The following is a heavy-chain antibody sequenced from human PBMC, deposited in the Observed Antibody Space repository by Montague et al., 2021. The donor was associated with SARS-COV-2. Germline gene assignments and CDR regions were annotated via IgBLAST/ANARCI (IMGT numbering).Heavy chain of an antibody. CDR3: ARGRRAVVVSGVGAAGRAFDI. D-gene: IGHD2-21*01. CDR2: VNQSGTT. J-gene: IGHJ3*02. Sequence: SETLSLTCAISGGSFSNYYWSWIRQPPGKGLEWIGKVNQSGTTIYNPSVKSRVTISVDTSKNQFYLRLNSVTTADTAVYYCARGRRAVVVSGVGAAGRAFDIWGQGTMVTVSS. CDR1: GGSFSNYY. V-gene: IGHV4-34*01.